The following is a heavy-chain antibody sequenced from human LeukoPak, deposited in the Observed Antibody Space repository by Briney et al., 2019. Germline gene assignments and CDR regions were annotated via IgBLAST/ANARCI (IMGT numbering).Heavy chain of an antibody. V-gene: IGHV1-69*13. J-gene: IGHJ3*01. Sequence: SAKVSCKASGGTFTSHAITWVRQAPGQGLEWMAGFIPIYGSASYAQKFQGRVTVTSEESTRTVYMALSSLTSEDTAVYYCAGFFYDESPEAFDLWGQGTMVTVSS. CDR2: FIPIYGSA. D-gene: IGHD2/OR15-2a*01. CDR3: AGFFYDESPEAFDL. CDR1: GGTFTSHA.